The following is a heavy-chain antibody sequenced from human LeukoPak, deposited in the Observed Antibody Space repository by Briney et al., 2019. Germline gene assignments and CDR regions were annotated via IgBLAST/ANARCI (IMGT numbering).Heavy chain of an antibody. V-gene: IGHV1-8*01. CDR3: AGGVDYYDSSGPGGGWFDP. D-gene: IGHD3-22*01. CDR2: MNPNSGNT. CDR1: GYTFTSYV. J-gene: IGHJ5*02. Sequence: ASVRVSCKASGYTFTSYVINWVRQATGQGLEWMGWMNPNSGNTGYAQKFQGRVTMTRNTSISTAYMELSSLRSEDTAVYYCAGGVDYYDSSGPGGGWFDPWGQGTLVTVSS.